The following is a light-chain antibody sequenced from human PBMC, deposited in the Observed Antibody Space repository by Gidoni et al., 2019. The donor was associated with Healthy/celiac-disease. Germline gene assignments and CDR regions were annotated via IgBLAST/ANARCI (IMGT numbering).Light chain of an antibody. Sequence: QSALTQPASVSGSPGQSITISCTGTSSDVGGYNYVSWYQQHPVKAPKLMIYEVSKRPSGVSNRFSGSKSGNTASLTISGLQAEDEADYYCSSYTSSSTLVFGGGTKLTVL. CDR1: SSDVGGYNY. J-gene: IGLJ2*01. CDR3: SSYTSSSTLV. V-gene: IGLV2-14*01. CDR2: EVS.